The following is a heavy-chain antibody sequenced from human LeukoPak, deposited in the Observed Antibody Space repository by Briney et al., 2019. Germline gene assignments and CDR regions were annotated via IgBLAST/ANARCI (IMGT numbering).Heavy chain of an antibody. CDR1: GFTFSSYG. V-gene: IGHV3-30*18. D-gene: IGHD3-10*01. CDR2: ISYDGSNK. J-gene: IGHJ3*02. Sequence: PGGSLRLSCAASGFTFSSYGMHWVRQAPGKGLEWVAVISYDGSNKYYADSVKGRFTISRDNSKNTLYLQMNSLRAEDTAVYYCAKDFAMVRGLNAFDIWGQGTMVTVSS. CDR3: AKDFAMVRGLNAFDI.